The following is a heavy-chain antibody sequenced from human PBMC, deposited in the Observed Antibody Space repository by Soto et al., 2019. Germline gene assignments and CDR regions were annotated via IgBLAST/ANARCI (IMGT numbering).Heavy chain of an antibody. D-gene: IGHD2-2*01. V-gene: IGHV3-53*01. CDR1: GLSVSSSD. CDR3: GAGSRKAYHFAINV. Sequence: GGYLTLSCAASGLSVSSSDMSWVRQVPGEGLEWVSVIYSGGSTHDADYVKGRYSVSRDTSKNTVDLQMNRLRVDDTAVSYLGAGSRKAYHFAINVWHQGTRGAVAS. J-gene: IGHJ6*02. CDR2: IYSGGST.